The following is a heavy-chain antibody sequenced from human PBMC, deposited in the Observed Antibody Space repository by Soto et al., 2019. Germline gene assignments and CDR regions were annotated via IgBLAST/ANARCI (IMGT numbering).Heavy chain of an antibody. CDR2: IYYSGSS. Sequence: SETLSLTCTVTGDSINNRSYYWGWIRQPPGKGLEWIGSIYYSGSSYNNPSLKSRVSMSVDTSKNQFSLKLSSVTAADTAVYYCASIVTMVRGVIPSSENNWFDPWGQGTLVTVSS. CDR1: GDSINNRSYY. D-gene: IGHD3-10*01. J-gene: IGHJ5*02. V-gene: IGHV4-39*01. CDR3: ASIVTMVRGVIPSSENNWFDP.